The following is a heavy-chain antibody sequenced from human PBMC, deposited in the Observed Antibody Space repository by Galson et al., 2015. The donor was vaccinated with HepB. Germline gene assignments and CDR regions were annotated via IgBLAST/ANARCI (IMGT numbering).Heavy chain of an antibody. J-gene: IGHJ5*02. CDR1: GYTFTRYY. V-gene: IGHV1-2*06. D-gene: IGHD6-19*01. CDR2: INPNSGGT. Sequence: SVKVSCKASGYTFTRYYMHWVRQAPGQGLEWMGRINPNSGGTNYAQKFQGRVTMTRDTSISTAYMELSRLRSDDTAVYYCARSSSSWGWFDPWGQGTLVTVSS. CDR3: ARSSSSWGWFDP.